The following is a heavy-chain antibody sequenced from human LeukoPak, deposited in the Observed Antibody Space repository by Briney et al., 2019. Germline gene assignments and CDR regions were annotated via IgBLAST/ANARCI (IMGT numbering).Heavy chain of an antibody. CDR2: IRYDGSNK. J-gene: IGHJ4*02. V-gene: IGHV3-30*02. Sequence: GGSLRLSCAASGFTFSSYGMHWVRQAPGKGLEWVAFIRYDGSNKYYADSVKGRFTISRDNAKNSLYLQMNSLRAEDTAVYYCASGAVGATIYWGQGTLVTVSS. CDR1: GFTFSSYG. CDR3: ASGAVGATIY. D-gene: IGHD1-26*01.